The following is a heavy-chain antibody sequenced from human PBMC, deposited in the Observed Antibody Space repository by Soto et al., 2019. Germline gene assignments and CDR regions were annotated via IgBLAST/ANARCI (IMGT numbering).Heavy chain of an antibody. CDR1: GFTFSNAW. V-gene: IGHV3-15*07. Sequence: GGSLRLSCAASGFTFSNAWMNWVRQAPGKGLEWVGRIKSKTDGGTTDYAAPVKGRFTISRDDSKNTLYLQMNSLKTEDTAVYYCTTESPLLRYFDWLPFYYWGQGTLVTVSS. CDR3: TTESPLLRYFDWLPFYY. CDR2: IKSKTDGGTT. D-gene: IGHD3-9*01. J-gene: IGHJ4*02.